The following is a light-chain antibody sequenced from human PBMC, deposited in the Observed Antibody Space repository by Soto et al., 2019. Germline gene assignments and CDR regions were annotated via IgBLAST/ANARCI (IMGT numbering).Light chain of an antibody. V-gene: IGKV1-5*03. CDR3: QQYNSYPLT. CDR1: QSISSL. J-gene: IGKJ5*01. CDR2: KAS. Sequence: DIQMTQSPSTLSASVGDRVTITCRASQSISSLLAWYQQKPGRAPTLLIYKASTLEIGVPSRLSGSGSGTEFSLTISSLQPDDSATYYCQQYNSYPLTFGRGTRLEIK.